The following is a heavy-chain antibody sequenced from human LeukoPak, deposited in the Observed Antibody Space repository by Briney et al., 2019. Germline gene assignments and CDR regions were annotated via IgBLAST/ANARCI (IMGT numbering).Heavy chain of an antibody. J-gene: IGHJ5*02. CDR3: ARAQAVAGTGGFDP. D-gene: IGHD6-19*01. V-gene: IGHV3-74*01. CDR1: GFSFNSYW. Sequence: PGRSLRLSCAASGFSFNSYWMHWVRQVPGKGLVWVSRISSDGSTTSYADSVKGRFTISRDNAKNTLYLQMNSLRDEDTAIYYCARAQAVAGTGGFDPWGQGTLVTVSS. CDR2: ISSDGSTT.